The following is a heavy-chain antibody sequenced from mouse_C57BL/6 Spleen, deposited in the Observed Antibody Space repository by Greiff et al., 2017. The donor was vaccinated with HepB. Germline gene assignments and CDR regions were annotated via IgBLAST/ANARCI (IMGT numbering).Heavy chain of an antibody. V-gene: IGHV1-26*01. Sequence: VQLQQSGPELVKPGASVKISCKASGYTFTDYYMNWVKQSHGKSLEWIGDINPNNGGTSYNQKFKGKATLTVDKSSSTAYMELRSLTSEDSAVYYCARSHYYGSSYWYFDVWGTGTTVTASS. D-gene: IGHD1-1*01. CDR1: GYTFTDYY. CDR2: INPNNGGT. J-gene: IGHJ1*03. CDR3: ARSHYYGSSYWYFDV.